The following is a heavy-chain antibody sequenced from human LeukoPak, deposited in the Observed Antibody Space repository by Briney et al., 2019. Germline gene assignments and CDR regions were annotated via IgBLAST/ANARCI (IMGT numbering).Heavy chain of an antibody. D-gene: IGHD3-9*01. J-gene: IGHJ6*03. CDR2: IYTSGST. CDR3: GRRRHTISYYYMDV. CDR1: GGSISSGSYS. V-gene: IGHV4-61*02. Sequence: RTSQTLSLTCTVAGGSISSGSYSRTWIRQPAGKGLEWIGRIYTSGSTNYNPSLKSRVTISVDTSKNQFSLKLSSVTAADTAVYYSGRRRHTISYYYMDVWGKGTTVTISS.